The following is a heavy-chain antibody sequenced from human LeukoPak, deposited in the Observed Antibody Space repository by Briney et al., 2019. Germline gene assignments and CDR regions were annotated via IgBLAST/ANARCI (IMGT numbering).Heavy chain of an antibody. D-gene: IGHD3-10*01. CDR1: GGTFSSYA. V-gene: IGHV1-8*02. J-gene: IGHJ4*02. CDR2: MNPNSGNT. CDR3: ARGISRLLWFGDPPYYFDY. Sequence: ASVKVSCKASGGTFSSYAISWVRQAPGQGLEWMGWMNPNSGNTGYAQKFQGRVTMTRNTSISTAYMELSSLRSEDTAVYYCARGISRLLWFGDPPYYFDYWGQGTLVTVSS.